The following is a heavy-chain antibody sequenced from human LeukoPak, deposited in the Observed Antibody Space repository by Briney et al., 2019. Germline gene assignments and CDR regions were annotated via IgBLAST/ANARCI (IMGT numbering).Heavy chain of an antibody. CDR3: ARPTYDSSDYEYFQR. V-gene: IGHV1-2*02. D-gene: IGHD3-22*01. CDR1: GYRFDNYY. J-gene: IGHJ1*01. CDR2: LNPDGGET. Sequence: GASVKVSCKASGYRFDNYYLHWVRQAPGEGLEWMGWLNPDGGETKYVEKFQGRVSMTRDTSINTAYMELDRLTSDDTAVYYCARPTYDSSDYEYFQRWGQGTLVTVSS.